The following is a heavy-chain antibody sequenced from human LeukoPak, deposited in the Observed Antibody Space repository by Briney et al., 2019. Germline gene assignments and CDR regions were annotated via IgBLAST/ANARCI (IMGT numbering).Heavy chain of an antibody. CDR2: INYSGST. CDR1: GFTVNSNY. J-gene: IGHJ4*02. V-gene: IGHV4-59*02. CDR3: ARDLHDRTLDY. D-gene: IGHD3-22*01. Sequence: GSLRLSCGASGFTVNSNYMAWIRQPPGKGLEWIGYINYSGSTNYNPSLKSRVTISVDTSKNQFSLKLSSVTAADTAVYYCARDLHDRTLDYWGQGTLVTVSS.